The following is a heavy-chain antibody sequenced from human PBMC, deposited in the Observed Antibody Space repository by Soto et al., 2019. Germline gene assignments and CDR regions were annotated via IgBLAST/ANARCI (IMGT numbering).Heavy chain of an antibody. CDR3: ATELPSRVLRYFDWFTGFDY. V-gene: IGHV1-24*01. D-gene: IGHD3-9*01. Sequence: ASVKVSCKVSGYTPTELSMHWVRQAPGKGLEWMGGFDPEDGETIYAQKFQGRVTMTEDTSTDTAYMELSSLRSEDTAVYYCATELPSRVLRYFDWFTGFDYWGQGTLVTVSS. CDR2: FDPEDGET. CDR1: GYTPTELS. J-gene: IGHJ4*02.